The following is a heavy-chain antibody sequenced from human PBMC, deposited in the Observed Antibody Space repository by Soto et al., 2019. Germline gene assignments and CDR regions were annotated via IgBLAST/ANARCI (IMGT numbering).Heavy chain of an antibody. CDR2: IYWDDDK. D-gene: IGHD2-21*01. V-gene: IGHV2-5*02. CDR3: AHSTPARYCGGDCYSAPFDY. CDR1: GFSLSTSGVG. Sequence: QITLKESGPTLVKPTQTLTLTCTFSGFSLSTSGVGVGWIRQPPGKALEWLALIYWDDDKRYSPSLKRRLTITKDTSEDQVVLTMTNRDPVETATYYCAHSTPARYCGGDCYSAPFDYWGQGTLLSVSS. J-gene: IGHJ4*02.